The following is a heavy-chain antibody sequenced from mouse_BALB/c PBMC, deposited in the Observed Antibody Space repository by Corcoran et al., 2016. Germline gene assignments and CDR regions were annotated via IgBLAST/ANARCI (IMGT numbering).Heavy chain of an antibody. J-gene: IGHJ3*01. V-gene: IGHV1-7*01. CDR3: ARKLTGPWFAY. D-gene: IGHD4-1*01. Sequence: QVQLQQSGAELAKPGASVKMSCKASGYTFTSYWMHWVKQRPGQGLEWIGYINPSTGYTEYNQKFKDKATLTADKSSSTAYMQLSSLTSEDSAVYYCARKLTGPWFAYWGQGTLVTVSA. CDR1: GYTFTSYW. CDR2: INPSTGYT.